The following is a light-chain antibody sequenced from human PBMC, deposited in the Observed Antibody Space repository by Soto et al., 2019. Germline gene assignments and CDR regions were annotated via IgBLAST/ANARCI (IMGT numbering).Light chain of an antibody. J-gene: IGLJ3*02. V-gene: IGLV2-18*02. Sequence: QSVLTQPPSVSGSPGQSVTISCIGTSSDIGSYNRVSWYQQSPGTAPKLIIYDVTNRPSGVAGGFSGSKSGNTASLTISGLQAEDEADYYCTSYTTRTALVFGGGTKLTVL. CDR1: SSDIGSYNR. CDR3: TSYTTRTALV. CDR2: DVT.